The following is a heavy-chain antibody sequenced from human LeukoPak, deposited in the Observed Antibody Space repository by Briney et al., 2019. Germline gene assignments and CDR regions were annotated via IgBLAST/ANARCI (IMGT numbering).Heavy chain of an antibody. CDR2: IRYDGTNK. D-gene: IGHD3-22*01. CDR1: AFTFSNYG. CDR3: TRGGLFTYDSSGYPIDF. J-gene: IGHJ4*02. Sequence: PGGSLRLSCAASAFTFSNYGMHWVRQAPGKGLEWVAFIRYDGTNKYYADSVKGRFTISRDNSKNTLYLQMNSLRAEDTAVYYCTRGGLFTYDSSGYPIDFWGQGTLVTVSS. V-gene: IGHV3-30*02.